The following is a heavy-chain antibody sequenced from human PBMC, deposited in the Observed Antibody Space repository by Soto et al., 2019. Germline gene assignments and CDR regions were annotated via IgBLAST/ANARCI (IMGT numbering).Heavy chain of an antibody. D-gene: IGHD5-12*01. CDR2: INPSGRTT. V-gene: IGHV1-46*01. CDR1: GYTFTTYY. J-gene: IGHJ4*02. Sequence: QVQLVQSGAEVKKPGASVNVSCKASGYTFTTYYMHWVRQAPGQGPEWMGIINPSGRTTSYAQKFQGRVTMTRDTSKSTVHMALSSLRSEDTAVYYCARGGWLQLSAFDYWGQGNLVTVSS. CDR3: ARGGWLQLSAFDY.